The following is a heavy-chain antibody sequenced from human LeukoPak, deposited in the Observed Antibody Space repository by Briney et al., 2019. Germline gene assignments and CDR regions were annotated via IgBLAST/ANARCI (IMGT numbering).Heavy chain of an antibody. J-gene: IGHJ6*02. CDR1: GGTFSSNA. D-gene: IGHD3-3*02. CDR2: VIPILGAA. V-gene: IGHV1-69*04. Sequence: PVASVKVSCKASGGTFSSNAISWVRQAPGQGLEWMGRVIPILGAANYAQKFQGRVTITADISTDTADMELSSLKSEDTAVYYCARGPLAAYYYYYGMDVWGQGTTVTVSS. CDR3: ARGPLAAYYYYYGMDV.